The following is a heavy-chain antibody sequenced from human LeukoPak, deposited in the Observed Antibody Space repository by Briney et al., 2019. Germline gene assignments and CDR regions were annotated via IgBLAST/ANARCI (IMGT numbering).Heavy chain of an antibody. Sequence: GGSLRLSCAASGFTFSSYAMSWARQAPGKGLEWVSAISGSGGSTYYADSVKGRFTISRDNSKNTLYLQMNSLRAEDTAVYYCAKANYGSGSYLDYWGQGTLVTVSS. J-gene: IGHJ4*02. CDR3: AKANYGSGSYLDY. V-gene: IGHV3-23*01. CDR1: GFTFSSYA. CDR2: ISGSGGST. D-gene: IGHD3-10*01.